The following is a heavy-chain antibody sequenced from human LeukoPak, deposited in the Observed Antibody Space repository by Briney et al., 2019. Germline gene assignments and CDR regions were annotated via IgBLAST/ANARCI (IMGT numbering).Heavy chain of an antibody. J-gene: IGHJ4*02. CDR3: ARDDTDHLGY. Sequence: GGSLRLSCAASGFTFSSYGMHWVRQAPGKGLEWVAFIRYDGSNKYYADSVKGRFTISRDNSKNTLYLQMNSLRAEDTAVYYCARDDTDHLGYWGQGTLVTVSS. CDR2: IRYDGSNK. CDR1: GFTFSSYG. V-gene: IGHV3-30*02.